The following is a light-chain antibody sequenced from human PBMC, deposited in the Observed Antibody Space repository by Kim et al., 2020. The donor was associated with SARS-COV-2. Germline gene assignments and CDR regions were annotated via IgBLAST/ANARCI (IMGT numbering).Light chain of an antibody. CDR1: SSNLGAGYD. CDR2: GNS. V-gene: IGLV1-40*01. Sequence: GVPHSWSGRSSNLGAGYDEHWYQQLPGTTPDLLIYGNSNRPSGVPDRFSGSRSGTSASLAITGLQAEDEADYYCQSYDSSLSGYVFGTGTKVTVL. CDR3: QSYDSSLSGYV. J-gene: IGLJ1*01.